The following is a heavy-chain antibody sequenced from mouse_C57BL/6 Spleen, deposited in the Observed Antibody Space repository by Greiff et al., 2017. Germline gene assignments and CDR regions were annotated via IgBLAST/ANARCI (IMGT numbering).Heavy chain of an antibody. Sequence: VQLQQSGAELVRPGASVTLSCKASGYTFTDYEMHWVKQTPVHGLEWIGAIDPETGGTAYNQKFKGKAILTADKSSSTAYMELRSLTSEDSAVYYCTSSSYYAMDYWGQGASVTVSS. V-gene: IGHV1-15*01. J-gene: IGHJ4*01. D-gene: IGHD1-1*01. CDR1: GYTFTDYE. CDR3: TSSSYYAMDY. CDR2: IDPETGGT.